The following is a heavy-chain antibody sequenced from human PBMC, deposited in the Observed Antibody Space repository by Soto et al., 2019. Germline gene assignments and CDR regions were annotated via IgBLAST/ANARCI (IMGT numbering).Heavy chain of an antibody. CDR2: ISYDGSNK. J-gene: IGHJ6*02. Sequence: GGSLRLSCAASGFTFSSYGMHWVRQAPGKGLEWVAVISYDGSNKYYADSVKGRFTISRDNSKNTLYLQMNSLRAEDTAVYYCAKVKMVRGVINYYYGMDVWGQGTTVTVSS. D-gene: IGHD3-10*01. CDR1: GFTFSSYG. CDR3: AKVKMVRGVINYYYGMDV. V-gene: IGHV3-30*18.